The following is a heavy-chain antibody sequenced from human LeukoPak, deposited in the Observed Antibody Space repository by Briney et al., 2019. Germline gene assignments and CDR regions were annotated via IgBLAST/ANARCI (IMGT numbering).Heavy chain of an antibody. J-gene: IGHJ5*02. CDR2: ISAGSRHI. Sequence: GGSLRLSCEASGFTFSIYTMNWVRQAPGKGLEWVSLISAGSRHIYYADSLRGRFTISRDDAKNSLYLQMNSLRAEDTAVYYCARDGYQVPTTFGTFDPWGQGTLVTVSS. V-gene: IGHV3-21*01. CDR3: ARDGYQVPTTFGTFDP. CDR1: GFTFSIYT. D-gene: IGHD3-3*01.